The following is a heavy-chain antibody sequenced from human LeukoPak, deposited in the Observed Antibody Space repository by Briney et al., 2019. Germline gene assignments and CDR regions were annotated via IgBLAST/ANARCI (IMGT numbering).Heavy chain of an antibody. Sequence: GASVKVSCKASGYTFTGYYMHWVRQAPGQGLEWMGWMNPNSGNTGYAQKFQGRVTITRNTSISTAYMELSSLRSEDTAVYYCARLIIESSWYFDYWGQGTLVTVSS. CDR3: ARLIIESSWYFDY. D-gene: IGHD1-26*01. CDR1: GYTFTGYY. J-gene: IGHJ4*02. V-gene: IGHV1-8*03. CDR2: MNPNSGNT.